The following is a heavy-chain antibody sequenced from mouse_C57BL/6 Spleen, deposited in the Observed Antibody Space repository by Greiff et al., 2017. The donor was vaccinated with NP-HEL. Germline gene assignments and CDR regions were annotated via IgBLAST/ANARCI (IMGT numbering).Heavy chain of an antibody. J-gene: IGHJ1*03. CDR3: ARGDYYYGSSYWYFDV. D-gene: IGHD1-1*01. CDR1: GYNFTSYW. V-gene: IGHV1-55*01. CDR2: IYPGSGST. Sequence: VQLQQPGAELVKPGASVQMSCKASGYNFTSYWITWVKQRPGQGLEWIGDIYPGSGSTNYNEKFKSKATLTVDTSSSTAYMQLSSLTSEDSAVYYCARGDYYYGSSYWYFDVWGTGTTVTVSS.